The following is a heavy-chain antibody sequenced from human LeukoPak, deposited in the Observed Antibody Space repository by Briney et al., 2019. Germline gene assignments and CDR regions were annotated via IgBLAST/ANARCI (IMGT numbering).Heavy chain of an antibody. Sequence: PSQTLSLTCAVSGGSIGSGGYSWSWIRQPPGKGLEWIGYIYHSGSTYYNPSLKSRVTISVDRFKNQFSLKLSSVTAADTAVYYCAGTADTAMDYWGQGTLVTVSS. J-gene: IGHJ4*02. V-gene: IGHV4-30-2*01. CDR3: AGTADTAMDY. CDR1: GGSIGSGGYS. D-gene: IGHD5-18*01. CDR2: IYHSGST.